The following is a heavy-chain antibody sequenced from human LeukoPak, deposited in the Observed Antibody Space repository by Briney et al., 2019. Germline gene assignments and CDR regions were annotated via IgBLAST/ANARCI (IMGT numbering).Heavy chain of an antibody. J-gene: IGHJ4*02. CDR1: GGPISCYY. CDR2: IYYSGST. CDR3: ARAVEMATTYYFDY. D-gene: IGHD5-24*01. Sequence: PSETLSLTCTVSGGPISCYYWSWIRQPPGKGLEWIGYIYYSGSTNYNPSLKSRVTISVDTSKNQFSLKLSSVTAADTAVYYCARAVEMATTYYFDYWGQGTLVTVSS. V-gene: IGHV4-59*01.